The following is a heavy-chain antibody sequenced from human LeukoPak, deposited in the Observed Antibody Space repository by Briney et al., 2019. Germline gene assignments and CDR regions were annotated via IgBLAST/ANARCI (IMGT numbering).Heavy chain of an antibody. J-gene: IGHJ5*02. D-gene: IGHD6-19*01. CDR1: GYIFTGYY. V-gene: IGHV1-2*02. CDR2: INPNSGGT. CDR3: ARAPPESSGLNWFDP. Sequence: ASVKVSCKASGYIFTGYYMHWVRQAPGQGLEWMGWINPNSGGTNYAQKFQGRVTMTRDTSISTAYMELSRLRSDDTAVYYCARAPPESSGLNWFDPWGQGTLVTVSS.